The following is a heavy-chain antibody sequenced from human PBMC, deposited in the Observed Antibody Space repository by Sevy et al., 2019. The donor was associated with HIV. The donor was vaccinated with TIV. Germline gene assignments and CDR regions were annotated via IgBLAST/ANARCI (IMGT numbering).Heavy chain of an antibody. CDR2: ISGSGGST. CDR3: AKDYGSGSFYYYYGMDV. Sequence: VGSLRLSCAASGFTFSSYAMSWVRQAPGKGLEWVSAISGSGGSTYYADSVKGRFTISRDNSKNTLYLQMNSLRAEDTAVYYCAKDYGSGSFYYYYGMDVWGQGTTVTVSS. D-gene: IGHD3-10*01. V-gene: IGHV3-23*01. CDR1: GFTFSSYA. J-gene: IGHJ6*02.